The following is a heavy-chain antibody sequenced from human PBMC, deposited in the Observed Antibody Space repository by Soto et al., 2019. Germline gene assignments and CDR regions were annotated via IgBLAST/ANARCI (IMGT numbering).Heavy chain of an antibody. CDR1: GFTFSSYA. Sequence: QVQLVESGGGVVQPGRSLRLSCVASGFTFSSYAMHWVRQAPGKGLEWVAVISYDGSNKYYADSVKGRFTISRDNSKNTLYLQMNSLRTEATSVYYCARAVSSSLGFDYWGQGTLVIVSS. CDR2: ISYDGSNK. D-gene: IGHD6-13*01. CDR3: ARAVSSSLGFDY. V-gene: IGHV3-30-3*01. J-gene: IGHJ4*02.